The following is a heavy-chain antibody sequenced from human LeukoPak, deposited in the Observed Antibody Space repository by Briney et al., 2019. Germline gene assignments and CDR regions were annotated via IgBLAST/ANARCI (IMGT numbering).Heavy chain of an antibody. D-gene: IGHD5-18*01. CDR3: ARVPLSGYSYGWFDY. Sequence: SETLSLTCTVSGGSISSFYWSWIRQPPGKGLEWIGYIYYSGSTNYNPSLKSRVTISVDTSKNQSSLKLNSVTAADTAVYYCARVPLSGYSYGWFDYWGQGTLVTVSS. CDR1: GGSISSFY. J-gene: IGHJ4*02. V-gene: IGHV4-59*01. CDR2: IYYSGST.